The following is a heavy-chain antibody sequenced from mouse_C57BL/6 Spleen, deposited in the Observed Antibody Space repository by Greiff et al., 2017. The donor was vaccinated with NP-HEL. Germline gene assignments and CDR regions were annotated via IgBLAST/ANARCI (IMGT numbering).Heavy chain of an antibody. J-gene: IGHJ2*01. CDR1: GYTFTSYW. CDR3: ARKGGYYYGSSPYFDY. Sequence: VQLQQSGAELVMPGASVKLSCKASGYTFTSYWMHWVKQRPGQGFEWIGEIDPSDSYTNYNQKFKGKSTLTVDKSSSTAYMQLSSLTSEDSAVYYCARKGGYYYGSSPYFDYWGQGTTLTVSS. V-gene: IGHV1-69*01. D-gene: IGHD1-1*01. CDR2: IDPSDSYT.